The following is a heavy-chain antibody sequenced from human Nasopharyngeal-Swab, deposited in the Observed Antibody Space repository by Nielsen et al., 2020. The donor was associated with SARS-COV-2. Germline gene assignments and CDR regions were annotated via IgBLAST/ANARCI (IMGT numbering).Heavy chain of an antibody. CDR2: IYTSGST. CDR3: ATRLYCSSTSCYVGDAFDI. CDR1: GGSISSGSYY. V-gene: IGHV4-61*02. D-gene: IGHD2-2*01. Sequence: SETLSLTCTVSGGSISSGSYYWSWIRQPAGKGLEWIGRIYTSGSTNYNPSLKSRVTISVDTSMNQFSLKLSSVTAADTAVYYCATRLYCSSTSCYVGDAFDIWGQGTMVTVSS. J-gene: IGHJ3*02.